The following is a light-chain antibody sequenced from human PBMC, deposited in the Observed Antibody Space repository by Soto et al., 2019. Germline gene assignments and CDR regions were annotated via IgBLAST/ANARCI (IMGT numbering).Light chain of an antibody. V-gene: IGKV3-11*01. CDR1: QSVSSY. CDR3: QQRSNWPPIT. Sequence: IVLTPAPAPPSLSPGERATPSCRASQSVSSYLAWYQQKPGQAPRLLIYDASNRATGIPARFSGSGSGTDFTLTISSLEPEDFAVYYCQQRSNWPPITFGQGTRLEIK. CDR2: DAS. J-gene: IGKJ5*01.